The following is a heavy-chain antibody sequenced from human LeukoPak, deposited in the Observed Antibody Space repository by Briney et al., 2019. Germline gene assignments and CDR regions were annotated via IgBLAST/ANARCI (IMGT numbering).Heavy chain of an antibody. CDR1: GFTFSKYA. D-gene: IGHD1-1*01. J-gene: IGHJ4*02. CDR2: IVGDSSSI. V-gene: IGHV3-23*01. Sequence: GGSLRLSCAASGFTFSKYAMNWVRQAPGKGLEWVSGIVGDSSSIFYEDSVRGRFTISRDNSKNTLYLQMNSLRAEDTAVYYCAKDAIAGYSIWNYFEYWGQGDLVIVSS. CDR3: AKDAIAGYSIWNYFEY.